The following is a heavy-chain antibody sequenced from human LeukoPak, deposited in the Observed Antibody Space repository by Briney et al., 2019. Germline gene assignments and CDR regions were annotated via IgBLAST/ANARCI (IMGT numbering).Heavy chain of an antibody. D-gene: IGHD3-22*01. CDR2: IYYSGST. CDR3: ARHRAITMIVVAIPHAFDI. Sequence: SETLSLTCTVSGGSISSYYWSWIRQPPGEGLEWIGYIYYSGSTNYNPTLKSQVTISVDTSKNQFSLKLSSVTAADTAVYYCARHRAITMIVVAIPHAFDIWGQGTMVTVSS. CDR1: GGSISSYY. J-gene: IGHJ3*02. V-gene: IGHV4-59*08.